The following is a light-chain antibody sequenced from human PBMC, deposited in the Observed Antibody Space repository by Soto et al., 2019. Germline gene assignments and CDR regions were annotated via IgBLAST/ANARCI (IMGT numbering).Light chain of an antibody. CDR3: QQTFTTPRT. J-gene: IGKJ1*01. CDR2: AAY. V-gene: IGKV1-39*01. CDR1: QSINIY. Sequence: DIQMTQSPSSLSASVGDRVTISCRASQSINIYLNWYQQKPGKAPKLLIYAAYRLQSGVPSRFSGSRSGTGFTLTINSLQPEDFASYYCQQTFTTPRTFGQGTRVEIK.